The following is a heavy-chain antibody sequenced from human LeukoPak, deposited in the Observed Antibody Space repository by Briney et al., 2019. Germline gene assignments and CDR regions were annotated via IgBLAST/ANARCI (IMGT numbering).Heavy chain of an antibody. V-gene: IGHV4-59*12. CDR3: ARNRLWDRSFDY. J-gene: IGHJ4*02. CDR2: IYYSGST. Sequence: SETLSLTCTVSGGSISSYYWSWIRQPPGKGLEWIGYIYYSGSTNYNPSLKSRVTISVDTSKNQFSLKLSSVTAADTAVYYCARNRLWDRSFDYWGQGTLVTVSS. D-gene: IGHD4/OR15-4a*01. CDR1: GGSISSYY.